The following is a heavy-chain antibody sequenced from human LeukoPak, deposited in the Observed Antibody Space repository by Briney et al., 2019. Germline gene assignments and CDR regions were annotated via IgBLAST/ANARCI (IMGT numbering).Heavy chain of an antibody. V-gene: IGHV4-59*01. D-gene: IGHD3-3*01. CDR2: IYYSGST. CDR3: ARKNYDFWSGYYGQFDY. J-gene: IGHJ4*02. CDR1: GGSLNSYY. Sequence: SETLSLTCTVSGGSLNSYYWSWIRQPPGKGLEWIGYIYYSGSTNYNPSLKSRVTISVDTSKNQFSLKLSSVTAADTAVYYCARKNYDFWSGYYGQFDYWGQGTLVTVSS.